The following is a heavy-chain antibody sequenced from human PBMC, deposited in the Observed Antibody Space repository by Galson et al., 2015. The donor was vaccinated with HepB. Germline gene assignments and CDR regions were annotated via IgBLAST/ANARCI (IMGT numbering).Heavy chain of an antibody. CDR3: ARMIVWFGEYPPDY. CDR1: GFTFSSYW. Sequence: SLRLSCAASGFTFSSYWMHWVRQAPGKGLVWVSRINSDGSSTSYADSVKGRFTISRDNAKNTLYLQMNSLRAEDTAVYYCARMIVWFGEYPPDYWGQGTLVTVSS. D-gene: IGHD3-10*01. V-gene: IGHV3-74*01. J-gene: IGHJ4*02. CDR2: INSDGSST.